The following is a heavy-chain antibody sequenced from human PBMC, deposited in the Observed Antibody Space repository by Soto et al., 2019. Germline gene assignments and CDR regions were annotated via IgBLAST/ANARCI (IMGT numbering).Heavy chain of an antibody. J-gene: IGHJ5*02. CDR1: GGSISSGGYY. D-gene: IGHD6-6*01. V-gene: IGHV4-31*03. CDR2: IYYSGST. Sequence: QVQLQESGPGLVKPSQTLSLTCTVSGGSISSGGYYWSWIRQHPGKGLEWIGYIYYSGSTYYNPPLKSRVTISVDTSKNQFSLKLSSVTAADTAVYYCARTPERWSSSSRWFDPWGQGTLVTVSS. CDR3: ARTPERWSSSSRWFDP.